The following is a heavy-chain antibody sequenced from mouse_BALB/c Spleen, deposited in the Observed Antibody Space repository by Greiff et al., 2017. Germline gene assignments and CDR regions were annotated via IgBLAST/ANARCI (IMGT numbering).Heavy chain of an antibody. Sequence: VQLQQSGAELAKPGASGKMSCTASGYTFTSYWMHWVKQRPGQGLEWIGYINPSTGYTDYNQKFKDKATLTADKSTSTAYMQLSSLTSEDSAVYYCARQEECWVPFAYWGQGTLVTVSA. V-gene: IGHV1-7*01. J-gene: IGHJ3*01. CDR1: GYTFTSYW. CDR2: INPSTGYT. CDR3: ARQEECWVPFAY. D-gene: IGHD4-1*01.